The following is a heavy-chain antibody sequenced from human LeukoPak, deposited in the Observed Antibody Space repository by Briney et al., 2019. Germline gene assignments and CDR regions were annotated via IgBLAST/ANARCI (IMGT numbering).Heavy chain of an antibody. J-gene: IGHJ4*02. CDR3: ASLYYYDSSVGFDY. CDR1: GGSFSGYY. CDR2: IYYSGST. Sequence: SETLSLTCAVYGGSFSGYYWSWIRQPPGKGLEWIGYIYYSGSTNYNPSLKSRVTISVDTSKNQFSLKLSSVTAADTAVYYCASLYYYDSSVGFDYWGQGTLVTVSS. D-gene: IGHD3-22*01. V-gene: IGHV4-59*08.